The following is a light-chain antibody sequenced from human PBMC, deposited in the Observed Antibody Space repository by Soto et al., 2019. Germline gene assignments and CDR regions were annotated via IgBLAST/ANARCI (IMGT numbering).Light chain of an antibody. CDR2: GAS. Sequence: EIVMAQSPGTLSLSAGERATLCCRASERVASNYLAWYQQKPGQSPRLLIYGASSRATGIPDRFSGSGSGTDFTLTISRLEPEDFAVFYCQQYGGSPWTFGQGTKVDIK. CDR3: QQYGGSPWT. V-gene: IGKV3-20*01. J-gene: IGKJ1*01. CDR1: ERVASNY.